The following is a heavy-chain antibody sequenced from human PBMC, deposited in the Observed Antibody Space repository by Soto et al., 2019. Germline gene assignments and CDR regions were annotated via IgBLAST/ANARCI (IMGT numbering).Heavy chain of an antibody. CDR3: ARVPTNSYYDFWSGPYYYYGMDV. V-gene: IGHV3-30-3*01. J-gene: IGHJ6*02. CDR2: ISYDGSNK. CDR1: VFTLISYA. D-gene: IGHD3-3*01. Sequence: GGSLRLSCASSVFTLISYAMHWVRQAPGKGLEWVAVISYDGSNKYYADSVKGRFTISRDNSKNTLYLQMNSLRAEDTAVYYCARVPTNSYYDFWSGPYYYYGMDVWGQGTTVTVSS.